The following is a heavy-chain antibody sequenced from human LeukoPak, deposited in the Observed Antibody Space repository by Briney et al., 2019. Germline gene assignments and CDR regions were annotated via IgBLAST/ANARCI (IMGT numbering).Heavy chain of an antibody. Sequence: GGSLRLSCAASGFTFSSYSMNWVRQAPGKGLEWASYISSSSSTIYYADSVKGRFTISRDNAKNSLYLQMNSLRAEDTAVYYCARGGGITGTTNYFDYWGQGTLVTVSS. CDR2: ISSSSSTI. V-gene: IGHV3-48*01. CDR3: ARGGGITGTTNYFDY. CDR1: GFTFSSYS. J-gene: IGHJ4*02. D-gene: IGHD1-20*01.